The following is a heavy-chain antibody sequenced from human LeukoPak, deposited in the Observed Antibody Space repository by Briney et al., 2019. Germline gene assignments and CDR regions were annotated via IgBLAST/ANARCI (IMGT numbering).Heavy chain of an antibody. CDR1: GGTFSSYA. V-gene: IGHV1-69*13. CDR2: IIPIFGTA. Sequence: SVKVSCKASGGTFSSYAISWVRQAPGQGLEWMGGIIPIFGTANYAQRFQGRVTITADESTSTAYMELSSLRSEDTAVYYCAGGYDSSGYYGMDVWGQGTTVTVSS. CDR3: AGGYDSSGYYGMDV. D-gene: IGHD3-22*01. J-gene: IGHJ6*02.